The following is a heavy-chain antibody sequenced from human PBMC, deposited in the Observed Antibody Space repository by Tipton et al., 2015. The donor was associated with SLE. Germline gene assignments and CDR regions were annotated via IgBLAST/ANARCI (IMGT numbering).Heavy chain of an antibody. CDR3: AREMTTVTGSY. CDR2: INTNTGNP. D-gene: IGHD4-17*01. J-gene: IGHJ4*02. Sequence: QSGAEVKKPGSSVKVSCKTSGGTFSGYAISWVRQAPGQGLEWMGWINTNTGNPTYAQGFTGRFVFSLDTSVSTAYLQISSLKAEDTAVYYCAREMTTVTGSYWGQGTLVTVSS. CDR1: GGTFSGYA. V-gene: IGHV7-4-1*02.